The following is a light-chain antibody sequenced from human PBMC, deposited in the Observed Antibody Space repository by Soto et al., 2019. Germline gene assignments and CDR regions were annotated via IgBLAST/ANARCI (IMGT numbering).Light chain of an antibody. CDR2: RND. J-gene: IGLJ3*02. CDR1: GSNIGSHD. V-gene: IGLV1-47*02. Sequence: QLVLTQPPSASGTPGQRVTIFCSGSGSNIGSHDVYWYQHLPGTAPKVLIYRNDQRPSGVPDRFSASRSGTSASLAISGLRSEDEADYYCVAWDDSLSGRVFGGGTKLTVL. CDR3: VAWDDSLSGRV.